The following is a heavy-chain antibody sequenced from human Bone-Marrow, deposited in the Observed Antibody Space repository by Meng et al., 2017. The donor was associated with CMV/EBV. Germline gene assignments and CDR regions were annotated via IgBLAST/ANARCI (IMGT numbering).Heavy chain of an antibody. CDR3: AHRRPLESGSYFRWFDP. CDR2: IYWNDDK. CDR1: FSLSTSGVG. J-gene: IGHJ5*02. V-gene: IGHV2-5*01. Sequence: FSLSTSGVGVGWIRQPPGKALEWLALIYWNDDKRYSQSLKSRLTITKDTSKNQVVLTMTNMDPVDTATYYCAHRRPLESGSYFRWFDPWGQGTLVTVSS. D-gene: IGHD1-26*01.